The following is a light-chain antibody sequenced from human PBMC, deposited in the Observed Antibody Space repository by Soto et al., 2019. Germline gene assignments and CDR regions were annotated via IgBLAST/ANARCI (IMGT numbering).Light chain of an antibody. V-gene: IGKV1-8*01. J-gene: IGKJ3*01. Sequence: AIRMTQSPSSLSASTGDRVTITCRASQGISSYLAWYQQKPGKSPKLLIYAASTLQSGVPSRFSGSGSGTDFTLTISCLQSEDFATYYCQPYYSYPFTSGPGTKVDIK. CDR3: QPYYSYPFT. CDR1: QGISSY. CDR2: AAS.